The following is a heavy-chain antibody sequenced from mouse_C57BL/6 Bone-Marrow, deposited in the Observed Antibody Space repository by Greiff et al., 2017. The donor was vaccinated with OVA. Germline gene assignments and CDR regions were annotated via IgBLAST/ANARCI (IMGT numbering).Heavy chain of an antibody. CDR2: ISDGGSYT. D-gene: IGHD1-1*01. V-gene: IGHV5-4*01. CDR1: GFTFSSYA. CDR3: ARDITTVVARAMDY. Sequence: DVKLVESGGGLVKPGGSLKLSCAASGFTFSSYAMSWVRQTPGKRLEWVATISDGGSYTYYPDNVKGRFTISRDNAKNNLYLQMSHLKSEDTAMYYCARDITTVVARAMDYWGQGTSVTVSS. J-gene: IGHJ4*01.